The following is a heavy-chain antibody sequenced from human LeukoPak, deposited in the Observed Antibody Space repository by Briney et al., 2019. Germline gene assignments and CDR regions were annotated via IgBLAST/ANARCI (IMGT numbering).Heavy chain of an antibody. CDR3: VRDGDDFNFDY. CDR1: GFTFRSYW. J-gene: IGHJ4*02. Sequence: QTGGSLRLSCAAPGFTFRSYWMHWVRQAPGKGLEWVSRVIRDGSFTNYADSVKGRFTISRDNAKNTLYLQMSSLRAEDTAVYFCVRDGDDFNFDYWGQGSLVTVSS. D-gene: IGHD5-24*01. CDR2: VIRDGSFT. V-gene: IGHV3-74*01.